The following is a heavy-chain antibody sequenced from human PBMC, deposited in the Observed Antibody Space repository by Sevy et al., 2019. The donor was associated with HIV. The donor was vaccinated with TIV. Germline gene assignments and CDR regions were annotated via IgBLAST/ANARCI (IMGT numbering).Heavy chain of an antibody. CDR3: TRQRDSSGYYDSEGAFDI. CDR2: IRSKANSYAT. J-gene: IGHJ3*02. D-gene: IGHD3-22*01. Sequence: GGSLRLSCAASGFTFSGSAMRWVRQASGKGLEWVGRIRSKANSYATAYAASVKGRFTISRDDSKNTAYLQMNSLKTEDTAVYYCTRQRDSSGYYDSEGAFDIWGQGTMVTVSS. CDR1: GFTFSGSA. V-gene: IGHV3-73*01.